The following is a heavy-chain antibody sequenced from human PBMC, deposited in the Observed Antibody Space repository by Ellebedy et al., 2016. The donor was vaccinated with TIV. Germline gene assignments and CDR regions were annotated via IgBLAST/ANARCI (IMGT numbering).Heavy chain of an antibody. CDR1: GFTFGTYW. J-gene: IGHJ4*02. D-gene: IGHD1-26*01. V-gene: IGHV3-7*01. Sequence: GGSLRLSCAASGFTFGTYWMTWVRQAPGKGLEWVANIKQDGSEKYYVDSVKGRFTISRGNAKNSLYLQMNSLRAEDTAVYYCARAGSYAVHYWGQGTLVTVSS. CDR3: ARAGSYAVHY. CDR2: IKQDGSEK.